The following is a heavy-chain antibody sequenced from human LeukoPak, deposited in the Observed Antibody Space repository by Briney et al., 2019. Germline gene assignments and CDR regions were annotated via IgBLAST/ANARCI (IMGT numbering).Heavy chain of an antibody. D-gene: IGHD5-18*01. J-gene: IGHJ4*02. CDR3: ATGPADVDTAMIGDY. CDR1: GGSISSSSYY. CDR2: IYYSGST. V-gene: IGHV4-39*01. Sequence: PSETLSLTCTVSGGSISSSSYYWGWIRQPPGKELEWIGSIYYSGSTYYNPSLKSRVTISVDTSKNQFSLKLSSVTAADTAVYYCATGPADVDTAMIGDYWGQGTLVIVSS.